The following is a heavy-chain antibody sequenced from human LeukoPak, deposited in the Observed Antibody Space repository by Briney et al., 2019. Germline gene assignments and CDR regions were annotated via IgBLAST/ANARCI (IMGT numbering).Heavy chain of an antibody. J-gene: IGHJ4*02. Sequence: PSETLSLTCTVSGGSISSSSYYWGWFRQPPGKGLEWIGSIYYSGSTYYNPSLKSRVTISVDTSKNQFSLKLSSVTAADTAVYYCARGSGTVGGFDYWGQGTLVTVSS. CDR3: ARGSGTVGGFDY. D-gene: IGHD1-26*01. V-gene: IGHV4-39*07. CDR2: IYYSGST. CDR1: GGSISSSSYY.